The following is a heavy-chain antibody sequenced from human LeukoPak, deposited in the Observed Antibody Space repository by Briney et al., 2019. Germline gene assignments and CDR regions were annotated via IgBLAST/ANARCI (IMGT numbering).Heavy chain of an antibody. J-gene: IGHJ4*02. V-gene: IGHV4-59*08. CDR2: IYYSGGT. D-gene: IGHD2-15*01. CDR1: GVSFSSNF. Sequence: SETLSLTCTVSGVSFSSNFWGWIRQPPGKGLQWIGNIYYSGGTNYNPSLKSRISMSGDRSKNQFSLKVSSVTDADTAVYYCARHIGGPFDKWGQGTLVTVSS. CDR3: ARHIGGPFDK.